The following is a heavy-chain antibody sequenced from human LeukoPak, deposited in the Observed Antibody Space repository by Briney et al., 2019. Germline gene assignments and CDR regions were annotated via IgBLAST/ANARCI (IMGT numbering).Heavy chain of an antibody. CDR2: ISYDGSNK. CDR3: AKGSPYCGGDCYSKPLDY. Sequence: PGGSLRLSCAASGFTFSSYGVHWVRQAPGKGLEWVAVISYDGSNKYYADSVKGRFTISRDNSKNTLYLQMNSLRAEDTAVYYCAKGSPYCGGDCYSKPLDYWGQGTLVTVSS. D-gene: IGHD2-21*02. V-gene: IGHV3-30*18. CDR1: GFTFSSYG. J-gene: IGHJ4*02.